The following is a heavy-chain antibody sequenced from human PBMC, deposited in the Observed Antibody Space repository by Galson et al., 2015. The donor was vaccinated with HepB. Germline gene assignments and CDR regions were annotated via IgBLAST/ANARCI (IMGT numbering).Heavy chain of an antibody. CDR1: GYTFTSYG. CDR2: ISAYNGNT. CDR3: ARRDINDY. Sequence: SVKVACQASGYTFTSYGISGARQAPGQGLEWMGWISAYNGNTNYAQKLQGRVTMTTDTSTSTAYMELRSLRSDDAAVYYCARRDINDYWGQGTLVTVSS. D-gene: IGHD2-15*01. J-gene: IGHJ4*02. V-gene: IGHV1-18*01.